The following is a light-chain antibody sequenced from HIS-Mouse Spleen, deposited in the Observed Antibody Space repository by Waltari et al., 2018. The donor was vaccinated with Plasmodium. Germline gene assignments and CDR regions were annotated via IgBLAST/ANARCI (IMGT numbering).Light chain of an antibody. CDR2: EGS. J-gene: IGLJ2*01. CDR1: SSDVGSYHL. V-gene: IGLV2-23*03. Sequence: QSALTQPASVSGSPGQSLPISCTGTSSDVGSYHLVSWYQQHPGKAPKLMIYEGSKRPSGVSNRFSGSKSGNTASLTISGLQAEDEADYYCCSYAGSSTFVVFGGGTKLTVL. CDR3: CSYAGSSTFVV.